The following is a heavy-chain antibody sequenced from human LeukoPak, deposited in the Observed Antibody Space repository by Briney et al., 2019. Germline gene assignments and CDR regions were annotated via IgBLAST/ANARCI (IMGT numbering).Heavy chain of an antibody. CDR3: ARGSIVGATTP. D-gene: IGHD1-26*01. V-gene: IGHV4-31*03. CDR1: GGSISIGGYY. J-gene: IGHJ5*02. CDR2: IYYSGST. Sequence: SQTLSLTCTVCGGSISIGGYYWSWIRQHPGKGLEWIGYIYYSGSTYYNPSLKSRVTISVDTSKNQFSLKLSSVTAADTAVYYCARGSIVGATTPWGQGTLVTVSS.